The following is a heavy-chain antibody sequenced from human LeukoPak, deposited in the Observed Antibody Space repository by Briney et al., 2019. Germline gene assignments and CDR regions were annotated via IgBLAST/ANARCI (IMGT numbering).Heavy chain of an antibody. Sequence: GGSLRLACAASGFTFSSYNMNWVRQAPGKGLEWVSSISSSSYTYYADSVKGRFSISRDNAKNSLFLQTNSLRAEDTAVYYCAREVYGGNSDAFDIWGQGTMVTVSS. J-gene: IGHJ3*02. D-gene: IGHD4-23*01. CDR1: GFTFSSYN. V-gene: IGHV3-21*01. CDR3: AREVYGGNSDAFDI. CDR2: ISSSSYT.